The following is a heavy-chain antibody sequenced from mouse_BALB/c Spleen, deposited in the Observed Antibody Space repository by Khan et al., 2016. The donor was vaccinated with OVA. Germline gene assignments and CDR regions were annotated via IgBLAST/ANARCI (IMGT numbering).Heavy chain of an antibody. Sequence: EVELVESGGGLVKPGGSLKLSCTASGFAFSSFDMSWVRQTPEKRLEWVAYVSSGGDNTYSPDTMKGRFTISRDNAKNTLYLQMSSLMSEDTAIDYCTRRPGFFDVWGAGTTVTVSS. J-gene: IGHJ1*01. CDR3: TRRPGFFDV. CDR2: VSSGGDNT. CDR1: GFAFSSFD. V-gene: IGHV5-12-1*01.